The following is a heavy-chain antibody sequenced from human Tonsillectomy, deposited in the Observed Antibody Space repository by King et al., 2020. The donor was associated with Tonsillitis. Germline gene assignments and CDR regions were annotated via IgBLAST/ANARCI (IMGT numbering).Heavy chain of an antibody. CDR2: INPHTGGT. J-gene: IGHJ4*02. V-gene: IGHV1-2*02. D-gene: IGHD4/OR15-4a*01. CDR3: ASDLPSALTSD. Sequence: VQLVESGAEVKKPGASVRVSCKASGYTFIGYSMHWVRQAPGQGLEWMGWINPHTGGTKYAQKFQGRVTMTSDTSISTAYMELSSLRSDDTAIYFCASDLPSALTSDWGQGTLVTVSS. CDR1: GYTFIGYS.